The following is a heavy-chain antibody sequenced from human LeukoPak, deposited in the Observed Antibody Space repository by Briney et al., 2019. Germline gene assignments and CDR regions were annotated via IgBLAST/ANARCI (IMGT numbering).Heavy chain of an antibody. J-gene: IGHJ6*04. V-gene: IGHV6-1*01. D-gene: IGHD6-13*01. CDR1: GDSASSNSAA. Sequence: SQTLSLTCDISGDSASSNSAAWNWIRQSASRGLEWLGRTYYRSKWYNDYAVSVKSRITINPDTSKNQFSLQLNSVTPEDTAVYYCARASVGSSWYGGYYYYGMDVWGKGTTVTVSS. CDR3: ARASVGSSWYGGYYYYGMDV. CDR2: TYYRSKWYN.